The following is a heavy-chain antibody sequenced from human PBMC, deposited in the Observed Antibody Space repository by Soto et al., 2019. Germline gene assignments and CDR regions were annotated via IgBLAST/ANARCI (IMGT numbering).Heavy chain of an antibody. Sequence: SVKVSCKASGGTFSSYAISWVRQAPGQGLEWMGGIIPIFGTANYAQKFQGRVTITADESTSTAYMELSSLRSEDTAVYYCARGPILSRYFSGGSCYSGGGYYFDYWGQGTLVTVSS. V-gene: IGHV1-69*13. D-gene: IGHD2-15*01. J-gene: IGHJ4*02. CDR2: IIPIFGTA. CDR3: ARGPILSRYFSGGSCYSGGGYYFDY. CDR1: GGTFSSYA.